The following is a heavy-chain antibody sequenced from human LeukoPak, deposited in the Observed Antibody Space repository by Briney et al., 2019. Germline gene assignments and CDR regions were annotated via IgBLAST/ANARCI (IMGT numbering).Heavy chain of an antibody. J-gene: IGHJ4*02. CDR2: IYYSGST. D-gene: IGHD2-15*01. Sequence: SETLSLTCTVSGGSISSYYWSWIRQPPGKGLEWIGYIYYSGSTNYNPSLKSRVTISVDTSKNQFSLKLSSVTAADTAVYYCARALAENYCSGGSCYSETDLWGQGTLVTVSS. CDR1: GGSISSYY. CDR3: ARALAENYCSGGSCYSETDL. V-gene: IGHV4-59*01.